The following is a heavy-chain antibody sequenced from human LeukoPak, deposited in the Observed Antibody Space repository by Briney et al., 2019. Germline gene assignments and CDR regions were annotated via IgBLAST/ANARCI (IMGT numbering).Heavy chain of an antibody. J-gene: IGHJ4*02. CDR1: GGSIDTTSYY. D-gene: IGHD6-13*01. CDR2: IYPSGST. CDR3: ASGAAAPLYFFDY. V-gene: IGHV4-61*02. Sequence: SETLSLTCTVSGGSIDTTSYYWSWIRQPVGQGLEWLGRIYPSGSTNYNPSLKSRLTLSLDKSKNQFSLNLTSVTAADTAIYYCASGAAAPLYFFDYWGQGSLVTVSS.